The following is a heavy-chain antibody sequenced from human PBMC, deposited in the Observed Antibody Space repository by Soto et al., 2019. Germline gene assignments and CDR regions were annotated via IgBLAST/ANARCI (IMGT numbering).Heavy chain of an antibody. D-gene: IGHD3-10*01. J-gene: IGHJ4*02. V-gene: IGHV4-39*01. CDR1: GGSISSSSYY. CDR2: IYYSGST. Sequence: SETLSLTCTVSGGSISSSSYYWCWIRHPPGKGLEWIGSIYYSGSTYYNPSLKSRVTISVDTSKNQFSLKLSSVTAADTAVYYCARQQWFGTVYFDYWGQGTLVTVSS. CDR3: ARQQWFGTVYFDY.